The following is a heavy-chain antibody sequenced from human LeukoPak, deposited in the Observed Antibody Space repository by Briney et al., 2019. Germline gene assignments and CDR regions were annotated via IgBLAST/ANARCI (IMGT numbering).Heavy chain of an antibody. CDR3: AKEPFSGTLYAPFDY. CDR2: ISGSGGST. CDR1: GFTFSSYA. Sequence: GRSLRLSCAASGFTFSSYAMTWVRQAPGKGLEWVSLISGSGGSTYYADSVKGQFTISRDNSKNTLYLQMNSLRAEDTAVYYCAKEPFSGTLYAPFDYWGQGTLVTVSS. D-gene: IGHD1-26*01. J-gene: IGHJ4*02. V-gene: IGHV3-23*01.